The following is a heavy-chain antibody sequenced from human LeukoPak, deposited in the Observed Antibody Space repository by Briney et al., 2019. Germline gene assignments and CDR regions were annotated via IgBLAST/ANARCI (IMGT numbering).Heavy chain of an antibody. D-gene: IGHD3-3*01. V-gene: IGHV4-30-4*08. J-gene: IGHJ5*02. CDR2: IYYSGST. CDR3: ARSEYYDFWSGSPTGYNWFDP. Sequence: NTSETPSLTCTVSGGSISSGDYYWSWIRQPPGKGLEWIGYIYYSGSTYYNPSLKSRVTISVDTSKNQFSLKLSSVTAADTAVYYCARSEYYDFWSGSPTGYNWFDPWGQGTLVTVSS. CDR1: GGSISSGDYY.